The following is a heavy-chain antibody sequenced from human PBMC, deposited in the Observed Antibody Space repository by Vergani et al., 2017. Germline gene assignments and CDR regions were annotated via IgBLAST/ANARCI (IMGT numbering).Heavy chain of an antibody. CDR3: ARDGRYQLPTDYYYYYMDV. J-gene: IGHJ6*03. V-gene: IGHV3-33*01. CDR1: GFTFSTYG. CDR2: IWYAGYNK. D-gene: IGHD2-2*01. Sequence: QVQLVESGGGVVQPGRSLRLSCAATGFTFSTYGMHWVRQAPGKGLEWVAVIWYAGYNKYYANSVKGRLTISRNSSKNTLYLQMNSLRAEETAVYYCARDGRYQLPTDYYYYYMDVWGKGTTVTVSS.